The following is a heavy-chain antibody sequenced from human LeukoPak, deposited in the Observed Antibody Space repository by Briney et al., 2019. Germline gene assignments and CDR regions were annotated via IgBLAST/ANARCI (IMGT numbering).Heavy chain of an antibody. Sequence: GGSLRLSCAASGFTFSSYGMHWVRQAPGKGLEWVAVISYDGSNKYYADSVKGRFTISRDNSKNTLYLQMNSLRAGDTAVYYCARDWGPWGSGSRESNWFDPWGQGTLVTVSS. CDR2: ISYDGSNK. CDR3: ARDWGPWGSGSRESNWFDP. J-gene: IGHJ5*02. D-gene: IGHD6-13*01. CDR1: GFTFSSYG. V-gene: IGHV3-30*03.